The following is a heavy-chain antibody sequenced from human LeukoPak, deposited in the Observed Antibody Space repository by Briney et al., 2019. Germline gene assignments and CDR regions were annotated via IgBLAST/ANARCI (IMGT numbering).Heavy chain of an antibody. V-gene: IGHV5-51*01. CDR3: ARTISYCSGGSCYANWFDP. D-gene: IGHD2-15*01. Sequence: GESLKISCKGSGYSFTSYWIGWVRQMPGKGLEGMGFIYPGDSDTRYSPSFQGQVTISADKSISTAYLQWSSLKASDTAMYYCARTISYCSGGSCYANWFDPWGQGTLVTVSS. CDR1: GYSFTSYW. J-gene: IGHJ5*02. CDR2: IYPGDSDT.